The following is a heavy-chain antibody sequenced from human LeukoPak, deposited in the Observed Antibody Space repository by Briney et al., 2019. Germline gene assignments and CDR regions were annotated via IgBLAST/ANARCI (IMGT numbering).Heavy chain of an antibody. J-gene: IGHJ4*02. CDR1: GFXFSRHA. V-gene: IGHV3-23*01. D-gene: IGHD3-22*01. CDR3: AKSGYYDSRGYYYPYFDY. Sequence: GGSLRLSCAGAGFXFSRHAMSWVRQAPGKGLEWVSGISGRGDSTHYADSVEGRFTISRDNSKNTLYLQMNSLRAEDTAVYYCAKSGYYDSRGYYYPYFDYWGQGTLVTVSS. CDR2: ISGRGDST.